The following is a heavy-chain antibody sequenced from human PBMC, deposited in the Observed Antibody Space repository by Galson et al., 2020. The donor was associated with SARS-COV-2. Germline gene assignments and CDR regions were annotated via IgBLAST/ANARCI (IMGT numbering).Heavy chain of an antibody. J-gene: IGHJ4*02. CDR2: IRSKTYGGTT. D-gene: IGHD1-26*01. Sequence: GGSLRPSCTASGFTFGDHGMSWFRQAPGKGLEYISFIRSKTYGGTTEYAASVDGRFTISRDDSKSIAYLQMNSLKTEDTAVYYCARGDTGSYYDVFFDYWGQGILVTVSA. V-gene: IGHV3-49*03. CDR1: GFTFGDHG. CDR3: ARGDTGSYYDVFFDY.